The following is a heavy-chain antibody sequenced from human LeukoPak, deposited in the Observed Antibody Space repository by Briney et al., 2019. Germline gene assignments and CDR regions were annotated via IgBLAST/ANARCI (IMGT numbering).Heavy chain of an antibody. CDR1: GFTFSSYS. Sequence: GGSLRLSCAASGFTFSSYSMNWVRQAPGKGLEWVSYISSRSATIYYADSVKGRFTISRDNAKNSLYLQMNSLRAEDTAVYYCAKDARDGYNSYYYYMDVWGKGTTVTVSS. V-gene: IGHV3-48*01. D-gene: IGHD5-24*01. J-gene: IGHJ6*03. CDR2: ISSRSATI. CDR3: AKDARDGYNSYYYYMDV.